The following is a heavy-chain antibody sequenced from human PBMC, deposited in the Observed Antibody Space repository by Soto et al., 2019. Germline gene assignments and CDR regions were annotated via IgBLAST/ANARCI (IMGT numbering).Heavy chain of an antibody. CDR2: IYYSGST. CDR3: ARFNWYFDL. J-gene: IGHJ2*01. CDR1: GGSISSYY. V-gene: IGHV4-59*08. Sequence: QVQLQESGPGLVKPSETLSLTCTVSGGSISSYYCSWIRQPPGKGLECIGYIYYSGSTNYNPSLKSRVTISVDTSKNQFSLKLSSVTAADTAVYYCARFNWYFDLWGRGTLVTVSS.